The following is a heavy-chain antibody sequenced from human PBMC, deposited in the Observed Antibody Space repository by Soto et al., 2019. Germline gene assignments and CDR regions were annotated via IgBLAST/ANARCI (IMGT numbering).Heavy chain of an antibody. V-gene: IGHV3-30*02. CDR2: IWYDGSNK. Sequence: GGSLRVSWSASGFTFSIHGMHWVRQAPGKGLEWVSLIWYDGSNKYYADSVKGRFTISRDNSKNTLYLQMNSLRAEDTAVYYCAKDRRKVVPAANYFDYWGQGTLVTVSS. J-gene: IGHJ4*02. CDR1: GFTFSIHG. CDR3: AKDRRKVVPAANYFDY. D-gene: IGHD2-2*01.